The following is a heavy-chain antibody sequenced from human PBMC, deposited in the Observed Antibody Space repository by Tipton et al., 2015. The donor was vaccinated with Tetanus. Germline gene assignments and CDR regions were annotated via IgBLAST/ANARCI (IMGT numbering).Heavy chain of an antibody. V-gene: IGHV1-18*01. J-gene: IGHJ4*02. CDR3: ARVPFGWELLPVY. CDR2: XSAYNGNT. D-gene: IGHD1-26*01. Sequence: QVQLVQSGAEVKKXGASXKVSCXASGYXFTSXXISWXRQAPXQGLXWMGWXSAYNGNTNYAQKPQGRVTMTTDTPTSTAYMELRGLRSDDTAVYYCARVPFGWELLPVYWGQGTLVTVSS. CDR1: GYXFTSXX.